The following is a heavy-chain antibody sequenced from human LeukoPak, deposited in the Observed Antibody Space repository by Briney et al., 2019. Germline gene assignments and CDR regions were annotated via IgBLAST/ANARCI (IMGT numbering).Heavy chain of an antibody. CDR3: AKDPYCTNGVCYTGYDY. CDR2: ISGSGGST. CDR1: GFTFSSYA. V-gene: IGHV3-23*01. D-gene: IGHD2-8*01. J-gene: IGHJ4*02. Sequence: HSGGSLRLSCAASGFTFSSYAMSWVRQAPGKGLEWVSSISGSGGSTYYADSVKGRFTISRDNSKNTLYLQMNSLRAEDTAVYYCAKDPYCTNGVCYTGYDYWGQGTLVTVSS.